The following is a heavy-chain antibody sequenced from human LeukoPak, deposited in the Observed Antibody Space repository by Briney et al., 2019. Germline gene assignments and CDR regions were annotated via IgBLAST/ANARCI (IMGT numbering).Heavy chain of an antibody. V-gene: IGHV4-34*01. CDR1: GGSFSGYY. CDR2: IYYSGST. Sequence: SETLSLTCAVYGGSFSGYYWSWIRQPPGKGLEWIGSIYYSGSTYYNPSLKSRVTISVDTSKNQFSLKLSSVTAADTAVYYCARAPYGDYHFDYWGQGTLVTVSS. D-gene: IGHD4-17*01. J-gene: IGHJ4*02. CDR3: ARAPYGDYHFDY.